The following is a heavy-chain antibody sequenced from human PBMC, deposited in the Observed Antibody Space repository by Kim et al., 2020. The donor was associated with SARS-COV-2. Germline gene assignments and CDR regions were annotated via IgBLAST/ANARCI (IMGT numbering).Heavy chain of an antibody. V-gene: IGHV4-34*01. Sequence: SETLSLTCAVYGGSFSGYYWSWIRQPPGKGLEWIGEINHSGSTNYNPSLKSRVTISVDTSKNQFSLKLSSVTAADTAVYYCARRGAYQLLWYDYWGQGTLVTVSS. J-gene: IGHJ4*02. CDR3: ARRGAYQLLWYDY. CDR1: GGSFSGYY. D-gene: IGHD2-2*01. CDR2: INHSGST.